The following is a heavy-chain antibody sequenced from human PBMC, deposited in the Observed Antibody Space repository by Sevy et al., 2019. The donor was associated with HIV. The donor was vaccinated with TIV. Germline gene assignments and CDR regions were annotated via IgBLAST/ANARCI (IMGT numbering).Heavy chain of an antibody. J-gene: IGHJ5*02. D-gene: IGHD2-21*01. Sequence: ASVKVSCKTSGYTFTNYYMHWVRQAPGQGLEWMGLIDPRGGTRSYAQKFQGRVTMTRDTSTSTVNMELSSLRSDDTALYYCVRGDCGGDCSPHWFDPWGQGTLVTVSS. CDR1: GYTFTNYY. CDR2: IDPRGGTR. CDR3: VRGDCGGDCSPHWFDP. V-gene: IGHV1-46*01.